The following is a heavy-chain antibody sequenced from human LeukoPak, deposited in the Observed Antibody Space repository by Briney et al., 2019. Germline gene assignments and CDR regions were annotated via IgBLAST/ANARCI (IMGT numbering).Heavy chain of an antibody. CDR1: GFSFSSYG. J-gene: IGHJ4*02. CDR3: AKDGGVAFGDYGPYYFDS. CDR2: ISHDGSNK. Sequence: GGSLRLSCAASGFSFSSYGMHWVRQAPGKGLEWVAVISHDGSNKYYADSVKGRFTISRDNSKNTLYLQMNSLRTEDTAIYYCAKDGGVAFGDYGPYYFDSWGQGTLVSVSS. D-gene: IGHD4-17*01. V-gene: IGHV3-30*18.